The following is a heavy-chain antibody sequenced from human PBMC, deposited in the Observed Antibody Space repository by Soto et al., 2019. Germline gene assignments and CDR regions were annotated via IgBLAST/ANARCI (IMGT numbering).Heavy chain of an antibody. CDR3: AKGLPQDIVLVSGVDY. Sequence: QVQLVESGGGVVQPGRSLRLSCAASGFTFSSYGMHWVRQAPGKGLEWVAVISYDGSNKYYADSVKGRFTISRDNSKNTLYLQMNSLRAEDTAVYYCAKGLPQDIVLVSGVDYWGQGTLVTVSS. V-gene: IGHV3-30*18. D-gene: IGHD2-2*01. CDR1: GFTFSSYG. CDR2: ISYDGSNK. J-gene: IGHJ4*02.